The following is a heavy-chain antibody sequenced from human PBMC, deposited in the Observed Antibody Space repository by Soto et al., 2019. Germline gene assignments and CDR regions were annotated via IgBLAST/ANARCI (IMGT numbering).Heavy chain of an antibody. V-gene: IGHV1-58*01. J-gene: IGHJ4*02. CDR1: GFTFTSSA. CDR2: IVVVSGTT. Sequence: SVKVSCKASGFTFTSSAVKWVRQAPGQRLEWIGWIVVVSGTTNYAQKFQERVTITTDMSTSTAYMELSSLRSEDTAVYYCAAGEQWLGIDSWGQGTLVTVSS. CDR3: AAGEQWLGIDS. D-gene: IGHD6-19*01.